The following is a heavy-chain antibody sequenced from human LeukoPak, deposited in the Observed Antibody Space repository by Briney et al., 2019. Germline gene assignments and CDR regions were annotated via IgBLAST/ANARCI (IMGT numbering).Heavy chain of an antibody. Sequence: ASVKVSCKASGYTFTGYYMHWVRQAPGQGLEWMGWINPNSGGTNYAQKFRGRVTMTRDTSISTAYMELSRLRSDDTAVYYCARAVYGGNWDAFDIWGQGTMVTVSS. CDR2: INPNSGGT. V-gene: IGHV1-2*02. CDR3: ARAVYGGNWDAFDI. CDR1: GYTFTGYY. D-gene: IGHD4-23*01. J-gene: IGHJ3*02.